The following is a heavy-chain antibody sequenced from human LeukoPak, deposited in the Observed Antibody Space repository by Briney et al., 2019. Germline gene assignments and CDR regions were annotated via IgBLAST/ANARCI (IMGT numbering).Heavy chain of an antibody. V-gene: IGHV3-48*03. J-gene: IGHJ6*04. CDR1: GFTFSSYE. D-gene: IGHD3-16*01. CDR3: ARDRLAPLGGYYYYYGMDV. CDR2: ISSSGSTI. Sequence: GGSLRLSCAASGFTFSSYEMNWVRQAPGKGLEWVSYISSSGSTIYYADSVKGRFTISRDNAKNSLYLQMNSLRAEDTAVYYCARDRLAPLGGYYYYYGMDVWGKGTTVTVSS.